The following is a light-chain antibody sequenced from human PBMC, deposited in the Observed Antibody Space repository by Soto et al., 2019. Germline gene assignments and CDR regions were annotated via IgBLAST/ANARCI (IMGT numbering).Light chain of an antibody. Sequence: DIQMSQSPSTLSASVGDRVIITCRASQSIGRWLAWYQQRPGKAPKLLIYDASSLQTGVPSRFSGSGSGTEFTLTISSLQPDDFATYYCQQYDTYRTFGQGTKV. CDR3: QQYDTYRT. CDR2: DAS. CDR1: QSIGRW. V-gene: IGKV1-5*01. J-gene: IGKJ1*01.